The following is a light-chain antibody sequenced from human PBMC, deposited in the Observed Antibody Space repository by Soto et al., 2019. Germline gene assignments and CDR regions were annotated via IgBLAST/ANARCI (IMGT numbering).Light chain of an antibody. V-gene: IGLV2-11*01. Sequence: QSALTQPRSVSGSPGQSVTISCTGTSSDVGGYNYVSWYQQHPGKAPKLMIYDVSKRPSGVPDRCSGSKSGNTASLTISGLQDEDEADYYCCSYAGSYTHYVFGTGTKLTVL. CDR2: DVS. CDR3: CSYAGSYTHYV. CDR1: SSDVGGYNY. J-gene: IGLJ1*01.